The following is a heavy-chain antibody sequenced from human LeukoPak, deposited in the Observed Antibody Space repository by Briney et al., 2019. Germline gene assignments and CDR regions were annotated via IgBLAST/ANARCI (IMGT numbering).Heavy chain of an antibody. Sequence: GGSLRLSCAASGFTFDDYTMHWVRQAPGKGLEWVSLISWDGGSTYYADSVKGRLTISRDNSKNSLYLQMNSLRTEDTALYYCAKEGPGTVGYYYMDVWGKGTTVTVSS. J-gene: IGHJ6*03. D-gene: IGHD4-17*01. V-gene: IGHV3-43*01. CDR1: GFTFDDYT. CDR3: AKEGPGTVGYYYMDV. CDR2: ISWDGGST.